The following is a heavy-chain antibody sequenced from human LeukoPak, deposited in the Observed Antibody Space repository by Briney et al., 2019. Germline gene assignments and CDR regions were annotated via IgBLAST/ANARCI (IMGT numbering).Heavy chain of an antibody. J-gene: IGHJ4*02. CDR2: MNPNSGNT. V-gene: IGHV1-8*01. Sequence: ASVKVSCKASGYTFTSYDINWVRQATGQGLEWMGWMNPNSGNTGYAQKFQGRVTMTRNTSISTAYMELSSLRSEDTAAYYCARVAYRYCSGGSCYSGLGYWGQGTLVTVSS. D-gene: IGHD2-15*01. CDR3: ARVAYRYCSGGSCYSGLGY. CDR1: GYTFTSYD.